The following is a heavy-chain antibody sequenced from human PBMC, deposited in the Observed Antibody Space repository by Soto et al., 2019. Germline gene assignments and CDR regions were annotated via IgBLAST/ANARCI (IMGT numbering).Heavy chain of an antibody. D-gene: IGHD2-15*01. CDR3: ARRYGGTFDY. J-gene: IGHJ4*02. CDR2: IYYSGST. Sequence: QVQLQESGPGLVKPSETLSLTCTVPGGSISSYYWSWIRQPPGKGLEWIGNIYYSGSTNYNPSLKSRVTISVDTSKNQFSLKLSSVTAADTAVYYCARRYGGTFDYWGQGTLVTVSS. CDR1: GGSISSYY. V-gene: IGHV4-59*08.